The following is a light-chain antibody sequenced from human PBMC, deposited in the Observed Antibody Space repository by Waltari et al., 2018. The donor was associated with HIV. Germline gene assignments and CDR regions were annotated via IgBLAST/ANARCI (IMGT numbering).Light chain of an antibody. J-gene: IGKJ3*01. V-gene: IGKV1-33*01. CDR1: HDVQSH. CDR3: QQSLRLWS. CDR2: DAS. Sequence: DIQMTQSPVSLSTYVGDIVTITCHASHDVQSHLNWYVQRPGKSPEVLIYDASTLETGVPSRFSGGGSGTDFSLTISSLQPEDIGMYYCQQSLRLWSFGPGTKVEI.